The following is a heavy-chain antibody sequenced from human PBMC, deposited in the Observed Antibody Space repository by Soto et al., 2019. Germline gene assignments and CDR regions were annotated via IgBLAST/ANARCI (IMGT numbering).Heavy chain of an antibody. CDR1: GYTFTSYG. J-gene: IGHJ6*02. V-gene: IGHV1-18*01. D-gene: IGHD2-8*02. CDR3: ARDGALVENYYCYGMNV. Sequence: QVQLVQSGAAVKKPGASVKVSCKASGYTFTSYGISWVRQAPGQGLELMGWISAYNGNTYYAQKLQARLTITTDTSTSTAYMELRSLRSDDTAVYYCARDGALVENYYCYGMNVWGQGPTLTVSS. CDR2: ISAYNGNT.